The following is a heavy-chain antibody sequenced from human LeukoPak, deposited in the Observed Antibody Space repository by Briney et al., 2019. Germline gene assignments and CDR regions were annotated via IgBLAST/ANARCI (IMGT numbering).Heavy chain of an antibody. V-gene: IGHV3-73*01. D-gene: IGHD6-19*01. CDR1: GFTFSGSA. CDR3: TRLGNSGWYNWFDP. CDR2: IRSKANSYAT. Sequence: GGSLRLSCAASGFTFSGSAMHWVRQASGKGLEWVGRIRSKANSYATAYAASVKGRFTISRDDSKNTAYLQMNSLKTEDTAVYYCTRLGNSGWYNWFDPWGQGTLVTVSS. J-gene: IGHJ5*02.